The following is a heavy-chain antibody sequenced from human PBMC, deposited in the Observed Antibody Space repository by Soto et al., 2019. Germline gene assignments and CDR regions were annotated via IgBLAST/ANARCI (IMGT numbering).Heavy chain of an antibody. D-gene: IGHD6-19*01. CDR2: IIPILGIA. V-gene: IGHV1-69*04. CDR3: AREQWLVPIYDY. CDR1: GGTFSSYT. Sequence: SVKVSCKASGGTFSSYTISWVRQAPGQGLEWMGRIIPILGIANYAQKFQGRVTITADKSTSTAYMELSSLRSEDTAVYYCAREQWLVPIYDYWGQGTLVTVSS. J-gene: IGHJ4*02.